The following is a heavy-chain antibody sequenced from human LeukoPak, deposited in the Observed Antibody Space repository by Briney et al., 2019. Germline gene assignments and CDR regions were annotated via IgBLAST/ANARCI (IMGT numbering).Heavy chain of an antibody. CDR1: GFTFSSSE. D-gene: IGHD5-24*01. V-gene: IGHV3-23*01. CDR2: IAVGGGTT. Sequence: GGSLRLSCAASGFTFSSSELSWVRQAPGKGLGWVSAIAVGGGTTYADSVVGRFIISRDNSKNTLYLQMSSLRAEDTAIYYCAKTIPYWYFDLWGRGTLVTVSS. J-gene: IGHJ2*01. CDR3: AKTIPYWYFDL.